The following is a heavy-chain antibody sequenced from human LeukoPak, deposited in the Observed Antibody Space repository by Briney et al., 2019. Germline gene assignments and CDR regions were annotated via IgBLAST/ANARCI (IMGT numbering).Heavy chain of an antibody. CDR2: VHISEGT. Sequence: PSETLSLTCTVSGGSMNNHHWSWIRQPAGKGLEWIGQVHISEGTNYSPPLKSRVTMSIHTPESQLSLTMRSVTAADTAVYYYARRGSCSGWSFDHWGEGILVTVSS. J-gene: IGHJ4*02. D-gene: IGHD6-19*01. CDR3: ARRGSCSGWSFDH. CDR1: GGSMNNHH. V-gene: IGHV4-4*07.